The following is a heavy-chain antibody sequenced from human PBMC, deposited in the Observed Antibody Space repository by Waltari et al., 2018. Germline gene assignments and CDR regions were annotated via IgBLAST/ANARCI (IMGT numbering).Heavy chain of an antibody. CDR3: ASSLGGGKYYFDY. CDR1: GGSISSHY. V-gene: IGHV4-59*11. D-gene: IGHD3-16*01. CDR2: IYYRWST. J-gene: IGHJ4*02. Sequence: QVQLQESGPGLVKPSETLSLTCTVSGGSISSHYWSWIRQPPGKGLEWIGYIYYRWSTNSNPSLKSRVTISVETSKNQFSLKLSSVTAADTAVYYCASSLGGGKYYFDYWGQGTLVTVSS.